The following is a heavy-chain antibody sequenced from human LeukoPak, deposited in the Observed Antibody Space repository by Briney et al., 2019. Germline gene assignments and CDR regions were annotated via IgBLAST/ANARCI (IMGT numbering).Heavy chain of an antibody. CDR1: GYTFTSYY. CDR2: MNPNSGNT. J-gene: IGHJ4*02. Sequence: GASVKVSCKASGYTFTSYYMHWVRQATGQGLEWMGWMNPNSGNTGYAQKFQGRVTITRNTSISTAYMELSSLRSEDTAVYYCARGGKDIVVVPAPPDYWGQGTLVTASS. D-gene: IGHD2-2*01. CDR3: ARGGKDIVVVPAPPDY. V-gene: IGHV1-8*03.